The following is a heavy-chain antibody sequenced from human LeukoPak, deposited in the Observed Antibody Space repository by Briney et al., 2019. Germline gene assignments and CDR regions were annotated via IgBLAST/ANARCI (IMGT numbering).Heavy chain of an antibody. CDR1: GFTFSSYG. V-gene: IGHV3-23*01. CDR3: ARRAGAYSHPYDY. CDR2: ISGSGGST. J-gene: IGHJ4*02. Sequence: PGGSLRLSCAASGFTFSSYGMSWVPHAPGKGLEWVSAISGSGGSTYCADSVKGRFTISRDNSKNTLYLQMNSLRAEDTAVYYCARRAGAYSHPYDYWGQGTLVTVS. D-gene: IGHD4/OR15-4a*01.